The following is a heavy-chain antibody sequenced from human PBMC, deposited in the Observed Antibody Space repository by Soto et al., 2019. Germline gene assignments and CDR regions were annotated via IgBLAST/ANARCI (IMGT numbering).Heavy chain of an antibody. J-gene: IGHJ4*02. V-gene: IGHV4-39*02. CDR1: GASISNTSYF. D-gene: IGHD3-9*01. CDR2: MFSTGSS. Sequence: SETLSLTCAVSGASISNTSYFWGWLRQPPGKGLEWVGKMFSTGSSTYNPSLKGRVTFSVDTPKNHFSPRLFSMTASDTAVYFCASRYYHVSAGYRYYESVDFDNWGPGTLVTVSS. CDR3: ASRYYHVSAGYRYYESVDFDN.